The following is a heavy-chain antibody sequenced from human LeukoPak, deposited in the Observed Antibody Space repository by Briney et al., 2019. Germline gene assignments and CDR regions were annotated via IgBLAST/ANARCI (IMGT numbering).Heavy chain of an antibody. CDR1: GFTFSSYA. V-gene: IGHV3-30-3*01. D-gene: IGHD3-3*02. Sequence: PGGSLRLSCAASGFTFSSYAMHWVRQAPGKGLEWVAVISYDGSNKYYADSVKGRLTISRDNYKNTLYLQMNSLRAEDTAVYYCARDLSLFGVVIVYYYYYGMDVWGQGTTVTVSS. CDR2: ISYDGSNK. CDR3: ARDLSLFGVVIVYYYYYGMDV. J-gene: IGHJ6*02.